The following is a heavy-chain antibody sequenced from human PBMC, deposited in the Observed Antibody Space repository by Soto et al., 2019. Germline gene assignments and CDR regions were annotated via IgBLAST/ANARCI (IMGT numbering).Heavy chain of an antibody. J-gene: IGHJ6*02. D-gene: IGHD3-3*01. CDR1: GFTFSSYS. Sequence: GGSLRLSCAASGFTFSSYSMNWVRQAPGKGLEWVSYISSSSITIYYADSVKGRFTISRDNAKNSLYLQMNSLRDEDTAVYYCARGLGYDFWSGYYTDYYYYGMDVWGQGTTVTVSS. CDR3: ARGLGYDFWSGYYTDYYYYGMDV. V-gene: IGHV3-48*02. CDR2: ISSSSITI.